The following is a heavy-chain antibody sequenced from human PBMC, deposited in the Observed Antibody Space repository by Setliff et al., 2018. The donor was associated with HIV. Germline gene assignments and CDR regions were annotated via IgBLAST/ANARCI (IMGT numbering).Heavy chain of an antibody. CDR2: INPSGGST. V-gene: IGHV1-46*01. CDR3: AREYSSSSGGGAFDY. J-gene: IGHJ4*02. Sequence: ASVKVSCKASGYTFTSYYMHWVRQAPGQGLEWMGIINPSGGSTSYAQKFQGRVTMTRDTPTSTVYMELSSLRSEDTAVYYCAREYSSSSGGGAFDYWGQGTLVTVSS. D-gene: IGHD6-6*01. CDR1: GYTFTSYY.